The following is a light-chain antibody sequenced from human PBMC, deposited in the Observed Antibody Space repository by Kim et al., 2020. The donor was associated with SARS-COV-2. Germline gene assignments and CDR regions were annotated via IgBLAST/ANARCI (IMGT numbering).Light chain of an antibody. V-gene: IGLV3-1*01. CDR1: KLGDKY. J-gene: IGLJ1*01. CDR2: RLT. Sequence: SVSHGQTASITCSGDKLGDKYALWHQQTPGQSPVLVIHRLTGPPAGMPGRFSGSNSGTTPTLTIGGTQAMEEADYYCKASDSSTYVFGTGTKVTV. CDR3: KASDSSTYV.